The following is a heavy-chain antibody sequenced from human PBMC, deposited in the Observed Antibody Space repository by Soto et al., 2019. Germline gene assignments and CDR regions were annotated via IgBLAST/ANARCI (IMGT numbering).Heavy chain of an antibody. Sequence: ETLALTGTVSGGSVSRGSYYWSWIRQPPGKGLEWIGYIYYSGSTNYNPSLKSRVTISVDTSKNQFSLKLSSVTAADTAVYYCARWKPAAYNWFDPWGQGTLVTVSS. CDR3: ARWKPAAYNWFDP. J-gene: IGHJ5*02. CDR2: IYYSGST. CDR1: GGSVSRGSYY. V-gene: IGHV4-61*01. D-gene: IGHD2-2*01.